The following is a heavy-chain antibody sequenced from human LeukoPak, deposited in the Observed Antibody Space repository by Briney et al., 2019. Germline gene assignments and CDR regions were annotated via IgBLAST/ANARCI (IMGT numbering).Heavy chain of an antibody. CDR2: ISGDGDRT. D-gene: IGHD5-18*01. CDR3: AKDARLIHLWSIVYYYYYMDV. CDR1: GFTFDGHA. J-gene: IGHJ6*03. V-gene: IGHV3-43*02. Sequence: GGSLRLSCAASGFTFDGHAMHWVRQAPGKGLEWVSVISGDGDRTYYADSVKGRFTVSRDNSKNSLYLQLYSLRSEDTALYYCAKDARLIHLWSIVYYYYYMDVWGKGTAVTVSS.